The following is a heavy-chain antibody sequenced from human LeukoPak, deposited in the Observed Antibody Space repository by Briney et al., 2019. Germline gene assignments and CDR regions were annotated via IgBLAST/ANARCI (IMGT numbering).Heavy chain of an antibody. D-gene: IGHD3-22*01. CDR3: ARRIVVGHWFDP. CDR1: GFTFSSYS. V-gene: IGHV3-21*01. CDR2: ISSSSSYI. Sequence: MPGGSLRLSCAASGFTFSSYSMNWVRQAPGKGLEWVSSISSSSSYIYYADSVKGRFTISRDNAKNSLYLQMNSLRAEDTAVYYCARRIVVGHWFDPWGQGTLVTVSS. J-gene: IGHJ5*02.